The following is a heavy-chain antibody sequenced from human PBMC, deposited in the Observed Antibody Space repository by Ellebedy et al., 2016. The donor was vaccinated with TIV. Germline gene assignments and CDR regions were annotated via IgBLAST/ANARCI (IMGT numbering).Heavy chain of an antibody. CDR2: IYNSGYT. J-gene: IGHJ4*02. Sequence: MPSETLSLTCTVSGVSISGDYWSWIRQPPGRGLEWIGYIYNSGYTNYNPSPKSRVNISVDTSKNQFSLNLSSVTAADTAVYYCATGGVAGGRYHFDYWGQGTLITVSS. CDR1: GVSISGDY. V-gene: IGHV4-59*08. D-gene: IGHD1-1*01. CDR3: ATGGVAGGRYHFDY.